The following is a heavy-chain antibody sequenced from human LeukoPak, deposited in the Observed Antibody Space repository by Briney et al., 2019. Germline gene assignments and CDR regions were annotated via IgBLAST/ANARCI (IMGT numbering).Heavy chain of an antibody. CDR2: ISAYYGNT. V-gene: IGHV1-18*01. CDR1: GGTFSSYA. J-gene: IGHJ4*02. D-gene: IGHD3-3*01. CDR3: ARDSASLVSWYYDFWSGYYTAFNY. Sequence: ASVKVSCKASGGTFSSYAISWVRQAPGQGLEWMGWISAYYGNTNYAQKLQGRVTMTTDTSTSTAYMELRSLRSDDTAVYYCARDSASLVSWYYDFWSGYYTAFNYWGQGTLVTVSS.